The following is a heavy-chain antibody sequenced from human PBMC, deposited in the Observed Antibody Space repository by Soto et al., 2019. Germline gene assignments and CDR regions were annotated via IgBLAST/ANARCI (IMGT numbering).Heavy chain of an antibody. Sequence: VGSLRLSCAASGFTFSSYSMNWVRQAPGKGLEWVSYISSSSTIYYADSVKGRFTISRDNAKNSLYLQMNRLRDEDTAVYYCARDPAPRYYYDSSGPGAFDIWGQGTMVTVSS. D-gene: IGHD3-22*01. CDR3: ARDPAPRYYYDSSGPGAFDI. V-gene: IGHV3-48*02. CDR1: GFTFSSYS. J-gene: IGHJ3*02. CDR2: ISSSSTI.